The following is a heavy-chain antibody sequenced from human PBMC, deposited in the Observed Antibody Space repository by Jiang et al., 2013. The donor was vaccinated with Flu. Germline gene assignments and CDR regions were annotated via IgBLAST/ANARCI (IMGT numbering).Heavy chain of an antibody. V-gene: IGHV4-59*13. Sequence: PGLVKPSETLSLTCTVSGGSISSYYWSWIRQPPGKGLEWIGYIYYSGSTNYNPSLKSRVTISVDTSKNQFSLKLSSVTAADTAVYYCARYFIAAAGTVFDYWGQGTLVTVSS. D-gene: IGHD6-13*01. CDR2: IYYSGST. J-gene: IGHJ4*02. CDR3: ARYFIAAAGTVFDY. CDR1: GGSISSYY.